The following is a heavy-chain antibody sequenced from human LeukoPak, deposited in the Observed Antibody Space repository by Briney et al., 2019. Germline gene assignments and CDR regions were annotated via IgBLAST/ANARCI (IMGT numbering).Heavy chain of an antibody. CDR1: GGSISSSSYY. J-gene: IGHJ4*02. CDR2: IYYSGST. CDR3: ATDQYYYGSKRFDY. D-gene: IGHD3-10*01. V-gene: IGHV4-39*01. Sequence: SETLSLTCTVSGGSISSSSYYWGWIRQPPGKGLEWIGSIYYSGSTYYNPSLKSRVTISADTSKNQFSLKLSSVNAADTAVYYCATDQYYYGSKRFDYWGQGTLVTVSS.